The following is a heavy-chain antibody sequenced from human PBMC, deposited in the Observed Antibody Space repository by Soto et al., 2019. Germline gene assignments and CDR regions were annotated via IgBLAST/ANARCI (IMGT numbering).Heavy chain of an antibody. V-gene: IGHV4-59*12. CDR3: AREKYSSSSVDY. D-gene: IGHD6-6*01. CDR2: ISYSGST. Sequence: SETLSLTCTVSGGSISSYYWSWIRQPPGKGLEWIGYISYSGSTKYNPSLKSRVTISVDTSQNQFSLKLSSVTAADTAVYYCAREKYSSSSVDYWGQGTLVTVSS. J-gene: IGHJ4*02. CDR1: GGSISSYY.